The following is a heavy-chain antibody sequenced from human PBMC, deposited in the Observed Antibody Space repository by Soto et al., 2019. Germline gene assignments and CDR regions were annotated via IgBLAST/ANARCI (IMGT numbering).Heavy chain of an antibody. Sequence: QIYLVQSGAEVKKPGASVKVSCKASGYTFTSYGIIWVRQAPGQGLEWMGWINTKNGNTHYAQKLQGRVTMTTDTSTTTAYMELRSLRTDDTAVYFCARDQAPYSNVWYYWGQGTLVTVSS. CDR3: ARDQAPYSNVWYY. D-gene: IGHD6-19*01. CDR2: INTKNGNT. V-gene: IGHV1-18*01. CDR1: GYTFTSYG. J-gene: IGHJ4*02.